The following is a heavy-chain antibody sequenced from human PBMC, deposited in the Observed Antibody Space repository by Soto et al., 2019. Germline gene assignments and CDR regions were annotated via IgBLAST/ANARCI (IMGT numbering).Heavy chain of an antibody. CDR3: AKDYEGYYYDSPFDY. Sequence: PGGSLRLSCAASGFTFSSYAMSWVRQAPGKGLEWVSAISGSGGSTYYADSVKGRFTISRDNSKNTLYLQMNSLRAEDTAVYCCAKDYEGYYYDSPFDYWGQGTLVTVSS. CDR1: GFTFSSYA. J-gene: IGHJ4*02. CDR2: ISGSGGST. V-gene: IGHV3-23*01. D-gene: IGHD3-22*01.